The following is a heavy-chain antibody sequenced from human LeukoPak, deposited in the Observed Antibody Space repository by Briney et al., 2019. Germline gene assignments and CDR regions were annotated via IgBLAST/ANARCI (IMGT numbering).Heavy chain of an antibody. CDR2: ISYDGNVK. V-gene: IGHV3-30-3*01. J-gene: IGHJ4*02. CDR3: ARDSSTKYSQDY. CDR1: GFSFSHYA. Sequence: TGGSLRLSCAASGFSFSHYALHWVRQAPGKGLEWLAFISYDGNVKYYADSVKGRFTVSRDDSKITLYLQMNSLRTEDTALYYCARDSSTKYSQDYWGQGTLVTVSS. D-gene: IGHD1-26*01.